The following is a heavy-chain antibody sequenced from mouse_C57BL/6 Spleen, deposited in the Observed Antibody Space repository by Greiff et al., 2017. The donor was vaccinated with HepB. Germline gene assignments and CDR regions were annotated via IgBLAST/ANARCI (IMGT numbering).Heavy chain of an antibody. V-gene: IGHV1-80*01. J-gene: IGHJ1*03. CDR3: ARSRLLQYFDV. CDR1: GYAFSSYW. CDR2: IYPGDGDT. Sequence: VKLMESGAELVKPGASVKISCKASGYAFSSYWMNWVKQRPGKGLEWIGQIYPGDGDTNYNGKFKGKATLTADKSSSTAYMQLSSLTSEDSAVYFCARSRLLQYFDVWGTGTTVTVSS. D-gene: IGHD2-3*01.